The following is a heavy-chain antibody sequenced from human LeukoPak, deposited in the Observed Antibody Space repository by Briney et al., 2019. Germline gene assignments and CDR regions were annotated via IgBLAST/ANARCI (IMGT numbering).Heavy chain of an antibody. CDR1: GFTFSSYA. D-gene: IGHD2-15*01. J-gene: IGHJ4*02. CDR3: ARVDRSGGSCYLRPFDY. CDR2: ISYDGSNK. V-gene: IGHV3-30-3*01. Sequence: GGSLRLSCAASGFTFSSYAMHWVRQAPGKGLEWVAVISYDGSNKYYADSVKGRFTISRDNSKNTLYLQMNSLRAEDTAVYYCARVDRSGGSCYLRPFDYWGQGTLVTVSS.